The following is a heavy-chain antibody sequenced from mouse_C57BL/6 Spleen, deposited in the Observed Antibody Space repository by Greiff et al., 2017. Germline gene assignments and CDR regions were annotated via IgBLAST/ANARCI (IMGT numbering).Heavy chain of an antibody. CDR1: GYTFTSYW. CDR3: ARGITTVVAKFDY. D-gene: IGHD1-1*01. J-gene: IGHJ2*01. CDR2: IYPSGSYT. V-gene: IGHV1-69*01. Sequence: QVQLQQPGAELVMPGASVKLSCKASGYTFTSYWMHWVKQRPGQGLEWIGEIYPSGSYTNYNHKFKGKATWTVDKSSSTAYMQLSSLTSEESAVYYCARGITTVVAKFDYWGQGTTLTVAS.